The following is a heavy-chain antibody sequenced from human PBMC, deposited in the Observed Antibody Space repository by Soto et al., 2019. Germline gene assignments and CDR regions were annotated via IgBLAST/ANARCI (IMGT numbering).Heavy chain of an antibody. CDR2: TYYRSKWYN. V-gene: IGHV6-1*01. J-gene: IGHJ3*02. CDR3: ARDHEGMHSSSWYWDAFDI. CDR1: GYSGSSNCAA. D-gene: IGHD6-13*01. Sequence: ETLSLTCAISGYSGSSNCAAWNWIRQSPSRGLEWLGMTYYRSKWYNDYAVSVKSRITINPDTSKNQFSLQLNSVTPEDTAVYYCARDHEGMHSSSWYWDAFDIWGQGTMVTVSS.